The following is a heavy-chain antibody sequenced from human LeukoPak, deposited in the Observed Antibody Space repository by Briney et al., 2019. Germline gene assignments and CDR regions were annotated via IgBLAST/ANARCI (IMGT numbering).Heavy chain of an antibody. D-gene: IGHD4-23*01. CDR1: GGSISPYY. V-gene: IGHV4-59*01. CDR3: ARIMQTPWGMDV. Sequence: PSETLSLTCTVSGGSISPYYWSWIRQPPGKGLEYIGYIYYSGTTDYNPSLKSRVTISVDTSKNQFSLKVTSVSAADTAVYYCARIMQTPWGMDVWGQGTTVTVSS. J-gene: IGHJ6*02. CDR2: IYYSGTT.